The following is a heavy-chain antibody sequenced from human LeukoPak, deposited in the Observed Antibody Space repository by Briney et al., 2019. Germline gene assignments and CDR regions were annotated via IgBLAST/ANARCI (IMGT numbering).Heavy chain of an antibody. CDR1: GFTFSSYD. D-gene: IGHD2-15*01. CDR2: IGIAGDT. V-gene: IGHV3-13*01. CDR3: VKMLNGGHAHAALDY. Sequence: GGSLRLSCAASGFTFSSYDMHWVRQATGKGLEWVSGIGIAGDTYYADSVKGRFTISRDNSKNMMYLQMNSLRAEDTAVYHCVKMLNGGHAHAALDYWGQGTLVTVSS. J-gene: IGHJ4*02.